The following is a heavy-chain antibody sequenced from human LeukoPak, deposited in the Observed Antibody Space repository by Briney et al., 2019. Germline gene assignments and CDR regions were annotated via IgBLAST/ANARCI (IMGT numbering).Heavy chain of an antibody. D-gene: IGHD3-22*01. V-gene: IGHV4-39*01. Sequence: SSETLSLTCTVSGGSISSSSYYWGWIRQPPGKGLEWIGSIYYSGSTYYNPSLKSRVTISVDTSKNQFSLKLSSVTAADTAVYYCARHPAVYDSSGYYYGVYYYYYGMDVWGQGTTVTVSS. J-gene: IGHJ6*02. CDR2: IYYSGST. CDR3: ARHPAVYDSSGYYYGVYYYYYGMDV. CDR1: GGSISSSSYY.